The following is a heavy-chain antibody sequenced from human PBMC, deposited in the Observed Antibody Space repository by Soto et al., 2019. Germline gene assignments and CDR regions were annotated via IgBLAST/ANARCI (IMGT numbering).Heavy chain of an antibody. CDR3: ASANWGFRNAFDI. Sequence: GGSLRLSCAASGFTVSSNYMSWVRQAPGKGLEWVSVIYSGGSTYYADSVKGRFTISRDNSKNTLYLQMNSLRAEDTAVYYCASANWGFRNAFDIWGQGTIVTVSS. CDR1: GFTVSSNY. J-gene: IGHJ3*02. CDR2: IYSGGST. V-gene: IGHV3-53*01. D-gene: IGHD7-27*01.